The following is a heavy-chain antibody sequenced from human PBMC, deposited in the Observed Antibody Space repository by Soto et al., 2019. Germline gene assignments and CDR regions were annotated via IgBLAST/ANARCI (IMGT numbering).Heavy chain of an antibody. J-gene: IGHJ4*02. V-gene: IGHV3-66*01. Sequence: EVQLVESGGGLVQPGGSLRLSCAASGFTVSSSFMGWVRQAPGKGLEWVSVIYADGTTYYADAVKGTFTISRDNSKNTLYLEMKSLTAEDTAVFYCVRVTTGTTPPYFDYWGQGALVTVSS. D-gene: IGHD1-1*01. CDR1: GFTVSSSF. CDR3: VRVTTGTTPPYFDY. CDR2: IYADGTT.